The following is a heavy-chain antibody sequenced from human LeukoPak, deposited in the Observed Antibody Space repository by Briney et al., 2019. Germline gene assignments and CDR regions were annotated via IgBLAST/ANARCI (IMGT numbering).Heavy chain of an antibody. CDR1: GGSISSGSYY. Sequence: SETLSLTCTVSGGSISSGSYYWSWIRQPAGKGLEWIGRIYTSGSTNYNPSLKSRVTISVDTSKNQFSLKLSSVTAADTAVYYCAIERAYSSSWYVSDYWGQGTLVTVSS. D-gene: IGHD6-13*01. V-gene: IGHV4-61*02. J-gene: IGHJ4*02. CDR2: IYTSGST. CDR3: AIERAYSSSWYVSDY.